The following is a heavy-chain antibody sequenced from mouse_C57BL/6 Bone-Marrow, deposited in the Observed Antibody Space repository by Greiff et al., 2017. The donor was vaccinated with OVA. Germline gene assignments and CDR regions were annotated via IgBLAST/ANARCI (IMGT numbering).Heavy chain of an antibody. J-gene: IGHJ2*01. CDR3: ARQYYDYDVYYFDY. CDR1: GFTFSSYG. Sequence: EVQLVESGGDLVKPGGSLKLSCAASGFTFSSYGMSWVRHTPDKRLEWVATISSGGSYTYYPDSVKGRFTISRDNAKNTLYLQMSSLKSEDTAMYYCARQYYDYDVYYFDYWGQGTTLTVSS. D-gene: IGHD2-4*01. CDR2: ISSGGSYT. V-gene: IGHV5-6*01.